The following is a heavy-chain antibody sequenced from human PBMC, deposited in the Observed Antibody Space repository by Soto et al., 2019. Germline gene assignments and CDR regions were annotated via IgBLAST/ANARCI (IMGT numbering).Heavy chain of an antibody. D-gene: IGHD3-22*01. CDR3: ARALVIYYNSRHYRYYFAMGI. CDR1: GGNGICDRLC. CDR2: VYHTGTT. J-gene: IGHJ6*01. V-gene: IGHV4-31*11. Sequence: SVTLSLTCVFSGGNGICDRLCLSCIRHLPGKGLEWIANVYHTGTTYYNPSLKSRVSMSVDTSQNQFSLILASVTAADTAVYYCARALVIYYNSRHYRYYFAMGIWGQGTLGSLSS.